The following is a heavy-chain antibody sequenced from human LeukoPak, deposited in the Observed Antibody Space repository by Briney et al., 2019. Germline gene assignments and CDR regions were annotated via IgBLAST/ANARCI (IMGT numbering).Heavy chain of an antibody. V-gene: IGHV4-39*01. CDR1: GGSIISGTYY. J-gene: IGHJ6*03. CDR2: VHYSGST. Sequence: PSETLSLTCSVSGGSIISGTYYWPWIPQSPGRGLEGFGTVHYSGSTYYSPALRSRVTISVDTSKNQFSLKLTSMTAADTAVYYCARLDLGGFNYGFYSYYYMDVWGKGTTVTVSS. D-gene: IGHD5-18*01. CDR3: ARLDLGGFNYGFYSYYYMDV.